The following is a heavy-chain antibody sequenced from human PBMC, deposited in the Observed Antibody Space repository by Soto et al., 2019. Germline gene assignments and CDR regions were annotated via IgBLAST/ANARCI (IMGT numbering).Heavy chain of an antibody. V-gene: IGHV5-10-1*01. CDR1: GYSFTSYW. Sequence: PGESLKISCKGSGYSFTSYWISWVRQMTGKGLEWMGRIDPSDSYTNYSPSFQGHATISADKSISTAYLQWSSLKAADTAMYYCASPGCSNTSCSHYYYGMDVGRQGTTVTVSS. D-gene: IGHD2-2*01. CDR3: ASPGCSNTSCSHYYYGMDV. J-gene: IGHJ6*02. CDR2: IDPSDSYT.